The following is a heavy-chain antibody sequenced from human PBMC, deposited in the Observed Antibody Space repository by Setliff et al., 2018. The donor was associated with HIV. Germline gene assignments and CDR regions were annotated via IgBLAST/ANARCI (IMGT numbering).Heavy chain of an antibody. CDR2: IYIRGDT. CDR1: GASITSHY. J-gene: IGHJ3*02. Sequence: PSETLSLTCTVSGASITSHYWSWIRQPAGKGLEWIGRIYIRGDTHYNPSLKSRVTISVDTSKNQFSLSLSSVTAADTAMYYCARLHVPAAVGAFDIWGQGTLVTVSS. V-gene: IGHV4-4*07. CDR3: ARLHVPAAVGAFDI. D-gene: IGHD2-2*01.